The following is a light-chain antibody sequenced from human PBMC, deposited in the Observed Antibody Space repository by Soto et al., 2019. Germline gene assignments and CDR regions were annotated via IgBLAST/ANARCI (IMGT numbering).Light chain of an antibody. CDR1: NIGTKT. Sequence: SYELTQSPSVSVAPGQTARITCAGSNIGTKTVHWFQQRPGQAPVLVVFDDSHRPSGIPERFSGSNSGSTATLTISRVEAGDEADYYCQVWDSDILHHVFXSGTKVTV. CDR3: QVWDSDILHHV. J-gene: IGLJ1*01. V-gene: IGLV3-21*02. CDR2: DDS.